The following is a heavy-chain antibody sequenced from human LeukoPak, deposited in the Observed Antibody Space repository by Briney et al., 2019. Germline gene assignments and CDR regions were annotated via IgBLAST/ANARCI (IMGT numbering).Heavy chain of an antibody. D-gene: IGHD3-10*01. CDR1: GGSISSGDYY. CDR2: IYYSGST. J-gene: IGHJ5*02. Sequence: SETLSLTCTVSGGSISSGDYYWSWLRQPPGKGLEWIGYIYYSGSTYYNPSLKSRVTISVDTSKNQFSLKLSSVTAADTAVYYWARELGDYYGAGSYQNWFAPWGQATLVTVSA. V-gene: IGHV4-30-4*01. CDR3: ARELGDYYGAGSYQNWFAP.